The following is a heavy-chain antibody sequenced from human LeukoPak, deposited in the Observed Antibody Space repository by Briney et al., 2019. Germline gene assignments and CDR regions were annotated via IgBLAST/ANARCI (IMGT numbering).Heavy chain of an antibody. J-gene: IGHJ6*03. D-gene: IGHD2-2*01. CDR1: GGSFSGYY. CDR3: ARGGDIVVVPAAARNYYYYMDV. Sequence: TSETLSLTCAVYGGSFSGYYWSWIRQPPGEGLEWIGEINHSGSTNYNPSLKSRVTISVDTSKNQFSLKLSSVTAADTAVYYCARGGDIVVVPAAARNYYYYMDVWGKGTTVTVSS. V-gene: IGHV4-34*01. CDR2: INHSGST.